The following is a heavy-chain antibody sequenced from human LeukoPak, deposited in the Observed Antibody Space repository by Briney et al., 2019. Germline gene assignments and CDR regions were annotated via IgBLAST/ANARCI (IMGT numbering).Heavy chain of an antibody. CDR2: IIPIFGTA. J-gene: IGHJ4*02. V-gene: IGHV1-69*13. CDR3: ARGMGRGVIMTSEIYFDY. Sequence: SVTLSCQASGGTFSSYAISWVRQAPGQGLEGMGGIIPIFGTANYAHKFQGRVTITADESTSTAYMELSSLRSEDTAVYYCARGMGRGVIMTSEIYFDYWGQGTLVTVSS. D-gene: IGHD3-10*01. CDR1: GGTFSSYA.